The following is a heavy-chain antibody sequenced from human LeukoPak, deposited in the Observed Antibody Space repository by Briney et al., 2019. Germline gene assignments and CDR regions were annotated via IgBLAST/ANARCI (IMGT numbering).Heavy chain of an antibody. V-gene: IGHV4-59*01. CDR2: IYYSGST. J-gene: IGHJ4*02. D-gene: IGHD5-12*01. CDR3: ARGQTVTTIWDRDVGSYDY. CDR1: GGSISSYY. Sequence: PSETLSLTCTVSGGSISSYYWSWIRQPPGKGLEWIGYIYYSGSTNYNPSLKSRGTISVDMSKNQFSLKLSSVTAADTAVYYCARGQTVTTIWDRDVGSYDYWGQGTLVTVSS.